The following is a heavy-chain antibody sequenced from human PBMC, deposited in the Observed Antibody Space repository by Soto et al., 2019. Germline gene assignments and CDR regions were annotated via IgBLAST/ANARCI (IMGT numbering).Heavy chain of an antibody. V-gene: IGHV3-23*01. CDR2: ISGSGGST. CDR1: GFTFSSYA. J-gene: IGHJ3*02. D-gene: IGHD2-2*01. Sequence: GGSLRLSCAASGFTFSSYAMSWVRQAPGKGLEWVSAISGSGGSTYYADSVKGRFTISRNNSKNTLYLQMNSLRSEDTAVYYCASNTGGYCSSTSCSYAFDIWGQGTMVTVSS. CDR3: ASNTGGYCSSTSCSYAFDI.